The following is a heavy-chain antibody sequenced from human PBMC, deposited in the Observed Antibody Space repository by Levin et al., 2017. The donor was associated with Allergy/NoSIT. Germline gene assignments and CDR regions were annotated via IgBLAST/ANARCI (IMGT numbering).Heavy chain of an antibody. V-gene: IGHV3-9*01. Sequence: GGSLRLSCAVSGFTFGDYAMHWVRQPPGKGLEWVSGISWNSGSIGYADSVRGRFTISKDNANNSLYLQMNSLKAEDTALYYCAKVSEVATIWNAFDNWGQGTMVTVSS. D-gene: IGHD5-12*01. J-gene: IGHJ3*02. CDR2: ISWNSGSI. CDR1: GFTFGDYA. CDR3: AKVSEVATIWNAFDN.